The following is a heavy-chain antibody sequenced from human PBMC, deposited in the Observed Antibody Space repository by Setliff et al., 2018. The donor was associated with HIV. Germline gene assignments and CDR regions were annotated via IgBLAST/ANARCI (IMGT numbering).Heavy chain of an antibody. J-gene: IGHJ4*02. CDR2: IYTSGST. CDR3: ASQVTGYHDFWSGYLGYFDY. D-gene: IGHD3-3*01. CDR1: GGSISSGSYY. V-gene: IGHV4-61*09. Sequence: SETLSLTCTVSGGSISSGSYYWTWIRQPAGKGLEWIGQIYTSGSTNYNPSLKSRVIISVDTSKNQFSLKLSSVTAADTAVYSCASQVTGYHDFWSGYLGYFDYWGQGLLVTVSS.